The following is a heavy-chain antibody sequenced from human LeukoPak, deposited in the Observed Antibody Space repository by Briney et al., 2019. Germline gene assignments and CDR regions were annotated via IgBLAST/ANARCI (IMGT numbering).Heavy chain of an antibody. J-gene: IGHJ6*02. V-gene: IGHV4-39*01. D-gene: IGHD3-10*01. CDR2: IYYSAST. CDR3: ATPYGSGTSSIYYYYGMDV. Sequence: SETLSLTCTVSGGSISSSSYYWGWIRQPPGMGLEWIGSIYYSASTYYNPSLKSRFTISVDTSKNQFSLKLSSVTAADTAVYYCATPYGSGTSSIYYYYGMDVWGQGTTVTVSS. CDR1: GGSISSSSYY.